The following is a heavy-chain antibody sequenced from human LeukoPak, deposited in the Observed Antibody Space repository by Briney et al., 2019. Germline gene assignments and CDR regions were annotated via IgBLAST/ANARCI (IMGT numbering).Heavy chain of an antibody. CDR3: ARVRGSYYAFDI. Sequence: PGGSLRLSCAASGFTFSSYSMNWVRQAPGKGLEWVSSTSSSSSYIYYADSVKGRFTISRDNAKNSLYLQMNSLRAEDTAVYYCARVRGSYYAFDIWGQGTMVTVSS. J-gene: IGHJ3*02. D-gene: IGHD1-26*01. CDR2: TSSSSSYI. V-gene: IGHV3-21*01. CDR1: GFTFSSYS.